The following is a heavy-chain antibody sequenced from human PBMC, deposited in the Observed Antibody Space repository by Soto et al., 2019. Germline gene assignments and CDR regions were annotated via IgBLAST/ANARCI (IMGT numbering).Heavy chain of an antibody. Sequence: PGGSLRLSCAASGFTLSSYGMQWVRQGPGKGLEWVAVIWYDGSNKYYADSVKGRFTISRDNSKNTLYLQMNSLRAEDTAVYYCAREERVPAAIDRSFQEAGDHYYGMDVRGQGTTVTVSS. D-gene: IGHD2-2*01. CDR3: AREERVPAAIDRSFQEAGDHYYGMDV. CDR2: IWYDGSNK. J-gene: IGHJ6*02. V-gene: IGHV3-33*01. CDR1: GFTLSSYG.